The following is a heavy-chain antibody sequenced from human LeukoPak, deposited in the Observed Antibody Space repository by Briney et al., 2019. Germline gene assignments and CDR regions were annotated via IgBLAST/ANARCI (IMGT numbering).Heavy chain of an antibody. CDR3: ARDSGGSYPRSGRRQNDY. D-gene: IGHD1-26*01. V-gene: IGHV4-61*02. CDR2: IYTSGST. Sequence: SETLSLTCTVSGGSISSGSYYWSWIRQPAGKGLEWIGRIYTSGSTNYNPSLKSRVTISVDTSRNQFSLKLSSVTAADTAVYYCARDSGGSYPRSGRRQNDYWGQGTLVTVSS. J-gene: IGHJ4*02. CDR1: GGSISSGSYY.